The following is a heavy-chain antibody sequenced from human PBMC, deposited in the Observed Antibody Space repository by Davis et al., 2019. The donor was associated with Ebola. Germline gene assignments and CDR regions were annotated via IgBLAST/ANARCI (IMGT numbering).Heavy chain of an antibody. CDR2: IKSKTDGGTT. D-gene: IGHD3-10*01. Sequence: PGGSLRLSCAASGFTFSDYYMSWVRQAPGKGLEWVGRIKSKTDGGTTDYAAPVKGRFTISRDDSKNTAYLQMNSLKTEDTAVYYCTAGGYGSGSRGDYWGQGTLVTVSS. V-gene: IGHV3-15*01. CDR3: TAGGYGSGSRGDY. CDR1: GFTFSDYY. J-gene: IGHJ4*02.